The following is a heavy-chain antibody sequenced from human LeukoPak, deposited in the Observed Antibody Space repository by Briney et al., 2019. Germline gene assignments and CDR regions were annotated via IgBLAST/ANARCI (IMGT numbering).Heavy chain of an antibody. CDR3: ATGETAGPWAFDI. CDR2: FDPEDGET. V-gene: IGHV1-24*01. Sequence: ASVKVSCKASGYTFTGYYMHWVRQAPGQGLEWMGGFDPEDGETIYAQKFQGRVTMTEDTSTDTAYMELSSLRSEDTAVYYCATGETAGPWAFDIWGQGTMVTVSS. D-gene: IGHD5-24*01. CDR1: GYTFTGYY. J-gene: IGHJ3*02.